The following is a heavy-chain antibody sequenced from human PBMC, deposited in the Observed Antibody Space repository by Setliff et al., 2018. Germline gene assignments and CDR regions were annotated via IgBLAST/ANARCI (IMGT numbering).Heavy chain of an antibody. CDR1: GGSITSGSFY. V-gene: IGHV4-61*02. J-gene: IGHJ1*01. CDR3: ARVDFTMLQGVLGQ. Sequence: SETLSLTCTVSGGSITSGSFYWSWIRQPAGKKLEWIGRIHASGSPDYNPSFKSRVTISRDTSTNQFSLRLTSVTAADTAVYYCARVDFTMLQGVLGQWGQGTLVTVPQ. CDR2: IHASGSP. D-gene: IGHD3-10*01.